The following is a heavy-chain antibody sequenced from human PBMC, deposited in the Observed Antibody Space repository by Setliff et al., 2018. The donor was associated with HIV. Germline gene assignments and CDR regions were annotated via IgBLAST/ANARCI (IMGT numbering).Heavy chain of an antibody. CDR3: ARRSIVGSTRGYYYYALDV. CDR1: GGSINNYF. D-gene: IGHD1-26*01. CDR2: IYISGTT. J-gene: IGHJ6*02. V-gene: IGHV4-4*08. Sequence: PSETLSLTCTVSGGSINNYFWSWIRQAPGKGLEWLGYIYISGTTNHNPSLKGRVTMFLDTSKNQFSLKLTSVTAADTAVYYCARRSIVGSTRGYYYYALDVWGQGTTVTVSS.